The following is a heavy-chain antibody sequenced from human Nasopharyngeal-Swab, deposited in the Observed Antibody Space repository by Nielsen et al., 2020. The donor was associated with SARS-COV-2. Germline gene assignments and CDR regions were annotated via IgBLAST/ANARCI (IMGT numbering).Heavy chain of an antibody. CDR2: VKEDGSAT. J-gene: IGHJ4*02. D-gene: IGHD3-16*01. V-gene: IGHV3-7*01. Sequence: GESLKISCAASGFTFRSYWMTWARQAPGKGLEWLANVKEDGSATNYVDSVRGRFTISRDNAKNSLYLQMNSLRDDDTAIYYCAQEGWGPARWGQGTLVIVSS. CDR1: GFTFRSYW. CDR3: AQEGWGPAR.